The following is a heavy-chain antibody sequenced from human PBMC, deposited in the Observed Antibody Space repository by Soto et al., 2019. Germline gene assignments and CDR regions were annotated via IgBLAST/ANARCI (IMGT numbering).Heavy chain of an antibody. Sequence: GASVKVSCKASGYTFLNYGIHWVRQAPGQRLEWMGWINAGNGNTKYSQKFQDRVTITRDTSATTAYMELSSQRSEDTSVFYCARSGYSSGWYHWYFDFWGRGTLVTVSS. J-gene: IGHJ2*01. D-gene: IGHD6-19*01. V-gene: IGHV1-3*01. CDR3: ARSGYSSGWYHWYFDF. CDR1: GYTFLNYG. CDR2: INAGNGNT.